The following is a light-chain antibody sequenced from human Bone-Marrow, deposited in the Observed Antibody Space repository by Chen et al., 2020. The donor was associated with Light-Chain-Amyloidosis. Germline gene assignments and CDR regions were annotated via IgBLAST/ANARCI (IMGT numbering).Light chain of an antibody. CDR2: RSN. CDR3: AAWDGSLSGYV. CDR1: SSNSGINY. V-gene: IGLV1-47*01. J-gene: IGLJ1*01. Sequence: QSVLTQPPSASGTPGQRVTISRSGASSNSGINYEYWYQHFPAAAPNLLIHRSNQRPSGVPDRFSASKSGTSAFLAISGLRSEDEADYYCAAWDGSLSGYVFGTGTKVIVL.